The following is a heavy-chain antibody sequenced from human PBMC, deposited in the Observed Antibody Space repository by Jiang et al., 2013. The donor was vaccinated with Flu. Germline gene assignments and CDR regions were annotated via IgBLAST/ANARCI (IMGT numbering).Heavy chain of an antibody. J-gene: IGHJ4*02. CDR1: KNTFTGYA. CDR3: LRYFDF. D-gene: IGHD3-16*01. V-gene: IGHV1-46*01. Sequence: SGAEVKKPGASVKVSCKTSKNTFTGYALHWVRQAPGQRLEWMGIINPSGGSTSYAQKFQGRVTMTRDTSTSTVYMELSSLRSEDTAVYYCLRYFDFWGQGTLVTVSS. CDR2: INPSGGST.